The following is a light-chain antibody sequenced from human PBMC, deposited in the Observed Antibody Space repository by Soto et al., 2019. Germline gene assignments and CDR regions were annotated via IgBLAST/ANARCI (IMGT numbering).Light chain of an antibody. Sequence: DIQMTQSPSSLSASVGDRVIITCRASRSIRNYLNWYQQKPGKAPKVLIYTASNLQSGVPSRFSGSGSGTDFTLTISSPQPEDSATYYCQQSYSTLMYTFGQGTKLEIK. CDR2: TAS. J-gene: IGKJ2*01. V-gene: IGKV1-39*01. CDR3: QQSYSTLMYT. CDR1: RSIRNY.